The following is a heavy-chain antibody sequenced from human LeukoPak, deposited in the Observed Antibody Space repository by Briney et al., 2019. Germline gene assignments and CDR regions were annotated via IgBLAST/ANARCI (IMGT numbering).Heavy chain of an antibody. CDR2: IYTSGST. Sequence: SETLSLTCTVSGGSISSGGYYWSWIRQPAGKGLEWIGRIYTSGSTNYNPSLKSRVTISVDTSKNQFSLKLSSVTAADTAVYYCAREMRSYSSSEPFDYWGQGTLVTVSS. CDR1: GGSISSGGYY. V-gene: IGHV4-61*02. J-gene: IGHJ4*02. D-gene: IGHD6-6*01. CDR3: AREMRSYSSSEPFDY.